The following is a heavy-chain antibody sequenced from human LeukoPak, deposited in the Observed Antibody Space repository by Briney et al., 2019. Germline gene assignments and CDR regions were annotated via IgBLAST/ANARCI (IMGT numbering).Heavy chain of an antibody. V-gene: IGHV1-69*04. D-gene: IGHD4-17*01. CDR1: GGTFSSYA. CDR3: ARETTVTGLGYFDY. Sequence: GASVKVSCKASGGTFSSYAISWVRQAPGQGLEWMGRIIPILGIANYAQKFQGRVTITADKSTSTAYMELSSLRSEDTAVYYCARETTVTGLGYFDYWGQGTLVTVSS. CDR2: IIPILGIA. J-gene: IGHJ4*02.